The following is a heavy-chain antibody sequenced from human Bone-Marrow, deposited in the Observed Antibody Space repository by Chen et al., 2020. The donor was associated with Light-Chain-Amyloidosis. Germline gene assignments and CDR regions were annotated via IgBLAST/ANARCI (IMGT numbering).Heavy chain of an antibody. CDR2: IDQDGSER. J-gene: IGHJ4*02. CDR1: GFTFRNYY. CDR3: ARRGGGGSYFDY. V-gene: IGHV3-7*05. D-gene: IGHD1-26*01. Sequence: EVQLVESGGGLVQPGASLRLSCEASGFTFRNYYMAWVRQAPGKGLGWVANIDQDGSERYFVDSLKGRFTISRDNAKNSLYLQMNSLRVEDTAVYYCARRGGGGSYFDYWGQGALVTVSS.